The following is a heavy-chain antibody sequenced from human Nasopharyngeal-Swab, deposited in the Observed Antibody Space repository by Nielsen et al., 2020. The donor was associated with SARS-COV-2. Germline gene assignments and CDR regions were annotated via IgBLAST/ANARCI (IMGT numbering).Heavy chain of an antibody. J-gene: IGHJ3*02. Sequence: ASVKVSCKASGCTFIIFGITWVRQAPGQGLEWMGWISAYNGNTNYAQKFQDRVTMTTDTSTTTAYMELRGLKTDDTAVYYCARDNESGDYYAYDIWGQGTTVTVSS. CDR1: GCTFIIFG. CDR3: ARDNESGDYYAYDI. D-gene: IGHD4-17*01. V-gene: IGHV1-18*01. CDR2: ISAYNGNT.